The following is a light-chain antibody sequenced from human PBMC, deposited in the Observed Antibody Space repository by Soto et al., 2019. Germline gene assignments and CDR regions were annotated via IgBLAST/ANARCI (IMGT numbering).Light chain of an antibody. Sequence: QSVLTQPASVSGSPGQSITISCAGTSSDVGRYTYVSWYQQHPGKAPKLIIYDVYNRPSGVSNRFSGSKSGNTASLTISGLQADDEADYYCTSYTSTRTPYVFGGGTKVTVL. CDR2: DVY. J-gene: IGLJ1*01. CDR3: TSYTSTRTPYV. CDR1: SSDVGRYTY. V-gene: IGLV2-14*01.